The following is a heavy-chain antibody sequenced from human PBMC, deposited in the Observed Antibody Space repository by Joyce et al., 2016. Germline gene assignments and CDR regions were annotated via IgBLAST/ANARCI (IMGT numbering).Heavy chain of an antibody. CDR3: ARDGGKFGSTDY. J-gene: IGHJ4*02. Sequence: QVQLQESGPGLVKPSETLSLTCAVSGYSISSGYYWAWIRQPPGKGLEWIGSVFQSGRTYYKSSLKSRVTISVDKSKNQFSLKLSSVTAADTAVYFCARDGGKFGSTDYWGPGTLVTVSS. CDR2: VFQSGRT. D-gene: IGHD3-3*01. V-gene: IGHV4-38-2*02. CDR1: GYSISSGYY.